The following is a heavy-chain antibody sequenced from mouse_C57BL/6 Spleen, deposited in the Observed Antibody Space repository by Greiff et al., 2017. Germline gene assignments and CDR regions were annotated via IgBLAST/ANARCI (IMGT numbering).Heavy chain of an antibody. V-gene: IGHV1-15*01. CDR1: GYTFTDYE. J-gene: IGHJ2*01. Sequence: QVQLQQSGAELVRPGASVTLSCKASGYTFTDYEMHWVKQTPVHGLAWIGYIDPGTGGTSYNQKFKGKAILTADKSSSTAYMELSSLTSEDSAVYYCTRGGHYYNNEWDYWGQGTTLTVSS. CDR3: TRGGHYYNNEWDY. D-gene: IGHD2-12*01. CDR2: IDPGTGGT.